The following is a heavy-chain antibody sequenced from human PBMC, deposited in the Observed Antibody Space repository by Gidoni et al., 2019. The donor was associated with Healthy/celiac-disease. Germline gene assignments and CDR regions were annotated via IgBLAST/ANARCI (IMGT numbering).Heavy chain of an antibody. CDR2: IYYSGST. V-gene: IGHV4-39*01. CDR3: ASWGAGSYYNGFDY. Sequence: SIYYSGSTYYNPSLKSRVTISVDTSKNQFSLKLSSVTAADTAVYYCASWGAGSYYNGFDYWGQGTLVTVSS. J-gene: IGHJ4*02. D-gene: IGHD3-10*01.